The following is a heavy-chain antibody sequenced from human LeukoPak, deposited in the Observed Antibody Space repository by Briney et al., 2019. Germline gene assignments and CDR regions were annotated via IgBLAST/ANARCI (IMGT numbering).Heavy chain of an antibody. J-gene: IGHJ3*02. Sequence: GGSLRLSCAASGFTFSSYWMHWVRQAPGKGLVWVSRINSDGSSTSYADSVKGRFTISRDNAKNTLYLQMNSLRAEDMAVYYCAKDAAIGELLDAFDIWGQGTMVTVSS. CDR2: INSDGSST. CDR3: AKDAAIGELLDAFDI. CDR1: GFTFSSYW. V-gene: IGHV3-74*01. D-gene: IGHD1-26*01.